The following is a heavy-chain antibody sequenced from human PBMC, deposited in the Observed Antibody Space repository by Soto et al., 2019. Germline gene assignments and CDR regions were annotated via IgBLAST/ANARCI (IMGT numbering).Heavy chain of an antibody. CDR1: GYTFTSYG. J-gene: IGHJ5*02. Sequence: ASVKVSFKASGYTFTSYGISWVRQAPGQGLEWMGWISAYNGNTNYAQKLQGRVTMTTDTSTSTVYMELRSLRSDDTAVYYCAREYCSSTSCYWYWLDPWGQGTLVTVSS. CDR3: AREYCSSTSCYWYWLDP. V-gene: IGHV1-18*01. CDR2: ISAYNGNT. D-gene: IGHD2-2*01.